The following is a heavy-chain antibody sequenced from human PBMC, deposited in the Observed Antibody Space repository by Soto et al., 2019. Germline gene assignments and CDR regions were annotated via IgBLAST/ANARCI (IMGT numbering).Heavy chain of an antibody. J-gene: IGHJ5*02. CDR1: QFTFSVYG. V-gene: IGHV3-23*01. Sequence: LRLSCTASQFTFSVYGMSWVRQAPGKGLEWVSSISVTGENSLYADSVRGRFTMSRDNSKGLLYLQMNSLRVDDTAMYYCAKQHGAWPSNWLDAWGQGALVTVSS. CDR3: AKQHGAWPSNWLDA. CDR2: ISVTGENS.